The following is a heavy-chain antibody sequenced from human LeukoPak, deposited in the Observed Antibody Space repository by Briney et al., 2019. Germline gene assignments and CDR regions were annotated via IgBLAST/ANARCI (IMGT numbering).Heavy chain of an antibody. D-gene: IGHD5-12*01. CDR1: GYTFTGYY. J-gene: IGHJ4*02. V-gene: IGHV1-2*02. CDR3: ARDALGIVATKPGDY. CDR2: INPNSGGT. Sequence: ASVKVSCKASGYTFTGYYMHWVRQAPGQGLEWMGWINPNSGGTNYAQKFQGRVTMTRDTSISTAYMELSRLRSDDTAVYYCARDALGIVATKPGDYWGQGTLVTVSS.